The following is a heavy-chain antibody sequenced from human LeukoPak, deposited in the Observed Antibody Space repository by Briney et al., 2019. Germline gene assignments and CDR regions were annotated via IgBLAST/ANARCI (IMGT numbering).Heavy chain of an antibody. D-gene: IGHD3-22*01. J-gene: IGHJ4*02. CDR2: INHSGST. V-gene: IGHV4-34*01. Sequence: SETLSLTCAVYGGSFSGYYWSWIRQPPGKGLEWIGEINHSGSTNYNPSLKSRVTISVDTSKNQFSLKLSSVTAADTAVYYWARGYYYDSSGYYLDYWGQGTLVTVSS. CDR1: GGSFSGYY. CDR3: ARGYYYDSSGYYLDY.